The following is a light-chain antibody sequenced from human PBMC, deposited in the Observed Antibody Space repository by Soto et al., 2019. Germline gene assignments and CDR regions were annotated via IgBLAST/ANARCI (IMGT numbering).Light chain of an antibody. CDR1: QGISSF. CDR3: QQYLSYPYT. CDR2: AAA. J-gene: IGKJ2*01. Sequence: AIRMTQSPSSISASTGDRVTITCRASQGISSFLAWYQQTPGKAPKLLIYAAATLQRGAPSRFSASGSGTDFTLTISRLQSEDFATYFCQQYLSYPYTFGQGTKLEI. V-gene: IGKV1-8*01.